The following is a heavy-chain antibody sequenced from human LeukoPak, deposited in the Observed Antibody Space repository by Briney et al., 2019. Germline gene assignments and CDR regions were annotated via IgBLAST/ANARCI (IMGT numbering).Heavy chain of an antibody. CDR3: ARDERDYMDV. Sequence: PGGSLRLSCAASGFTFSSYSMSWVRQAPGKGLEWVSSISSSSSYIYYADSVKGRSTISRDNAKNSLYLQMNSLRAEDTAVYYCARDERDYMDVWGKGTTVTVSS. CDR2: ISSSSSYI. V-gene: IGHV3-21*01. CDR1: GFTFSSYS. J-gene: IGHJ6*03.